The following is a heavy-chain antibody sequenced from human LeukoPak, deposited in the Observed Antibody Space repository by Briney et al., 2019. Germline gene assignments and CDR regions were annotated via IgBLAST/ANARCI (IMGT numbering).Heavy chain of an antibody. Sequence: SETLSLTCTVSGGSISSSSYYWGWIRQPPGKGLEWIGSIYYSGSTYYNPSLKSRVTISVDTSKNQFSLKLSSVTAADTAVYYCARELGYDSSGYDAFDIWGQGTMVTVSS. V-gene: IGHV4-39*07. J-gene: IGHJ3*02. CDR2: IYYSGST. CDR3: ARELGYDSSGYDAFDI. D-gene: IGHD3-22*01. CDR1: GGSISSSSYY.